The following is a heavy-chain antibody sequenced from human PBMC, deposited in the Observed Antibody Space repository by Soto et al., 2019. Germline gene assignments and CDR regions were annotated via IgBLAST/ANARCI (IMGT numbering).Heavy chain of an antibody. CDR1: GYTFTSYG. V-gene: IGHV1-18*04. D-gene: IGHD6-13*01. CDR2: ISAYNGNT. Sequence: GASVKVSCKASGYTFTSYGISWVRQAPGQGLEWMGWISAYNGNTNYAQKLQGRVTMTTDTSTSTAYMELGSLRSDDTAVYYCARDRGSIAAAGTDWFDPWGQGTLVTVSS. J-gene: IGHJ5*02. CDR3: ARDRGSIAAAGTDWFDP.